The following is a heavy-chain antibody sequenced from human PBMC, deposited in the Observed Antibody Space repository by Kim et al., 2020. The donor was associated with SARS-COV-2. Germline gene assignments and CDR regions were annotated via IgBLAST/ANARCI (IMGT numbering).Heavy chain of an antibody. D-gene: IGHD6-6*01. J-gene: IGHJ6*02. CDR2: ISSNGGST. Sequence: GGSLRLSCAASGFTFSSYAMHWVRQAPGKGLEYVSAISSNGGSTYYANSVKGRFTISRDNSKNTLYLQMGSLRAEDMAVYYCARTYSSSSPPRESYYYYYYGMDVWGQGTTVTVS. CDR1: GFTFSSYA. V-gene: IGHV3-64*01. CDR3: ARTYSSSSPPRESYYYYYYGMDV.